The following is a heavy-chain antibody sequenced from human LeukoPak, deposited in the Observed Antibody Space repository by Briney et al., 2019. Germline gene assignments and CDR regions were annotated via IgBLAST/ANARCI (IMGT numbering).Heavy chain of an antibody. CDR3: ARGAGGSDY. CDR1: GGSISSGDYY. J-gene: IGHJ4*02. V-gene: IGHV4-61*08. CDR2: IFYSGIT. D-gene: IGHD2-8*02. Sequence: SETLSLTCTVSGGSISSGDYYWSWIRQPPGKGLEWIGYIFYSGITNYNPSLKSRVTISLDTSKNQFSLKLSSVTAADTAVYYCARGAGGSDYWGQGTLVTVSS.